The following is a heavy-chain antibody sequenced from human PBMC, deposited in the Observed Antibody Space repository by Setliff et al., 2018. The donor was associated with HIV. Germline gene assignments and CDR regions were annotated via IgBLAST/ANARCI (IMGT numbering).Heavy chain of an antibody. V-gene: IGHV3-33*06. CDR3: AKVRLSGSWGAYYYMDV. CDR1: GFTFSNYG. Sequence: GGSLRLSCAASGFTFSNYGMHWVRQAPGKGLEWVAVIWYDGSNKYYADSVKGRFTTSRDTSKNTLYLQMNSLRVEDTAVYYCAKVRLSGSWGAYYYMDVWGKGTTVTVS. CDR2: IWYDGSNK. J-gene: IGHJ6*03. D-gene: IGHD3-10*01.